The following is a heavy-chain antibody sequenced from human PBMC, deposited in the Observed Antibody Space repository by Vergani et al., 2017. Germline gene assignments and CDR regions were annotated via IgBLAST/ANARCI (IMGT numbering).Heavy chain of an antibody. V-gene: IGHV4-31*03. Sequence: QVQLQESGPGLVKPSQTLSLTCTVSGGSISSGGNYWSWIRQHPGKGLEWIGYIYYSGSTYYNPSLKSRVTISVDTSKNQFSLKLSSVTAAGTAVYYCARGPGSYTFVYYYYMDVWGKGTTVTVSS. D-gene: IGHD3-10*01. J-gene: IGHJ6*03. CDR1: GGSISSGGNY. CDR3: ARGPGSYTFVYYYYMDV. CDR2: IYYSGST.